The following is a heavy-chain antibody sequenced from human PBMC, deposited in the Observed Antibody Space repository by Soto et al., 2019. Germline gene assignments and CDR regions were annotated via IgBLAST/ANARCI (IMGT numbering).Heavy chain of an antibody. CDR3: ARVERVTSTTVVDSFDL. D-gene: IGHD4-17*01. CDR2: INHRGST. CDR1: GGPISDYY. J-gene: IGHJ3*01. Sequence: QMQLQQWGAGLLKPSETLSLTCAVYGGPISDYYWSWIRQAPGAGLEWIGEINHRGSTHDSPSLKSRVTLSVDTSKSQISLYLSSVTAADTAMYYCARVERVTSTTVVDSFDLWGQGTMVTVSS. V-gene: IGHV4-34*01.